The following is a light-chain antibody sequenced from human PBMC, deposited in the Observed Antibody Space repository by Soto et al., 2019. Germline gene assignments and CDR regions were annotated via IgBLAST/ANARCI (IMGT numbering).Light chain of an antibody. Sequence: EIVLTQSPGTLSLYPGERATLSCRASQIVSSTYLAWFQQKPGQAPRLLIYGASTRATGIPDRFSGSGSGTDFTSTISGLEPEDFAFYYCQEYDVTPPNTFGGGTKVE. V-gene: IGKV3-20*01. J-gene: IGKJ4*01. CDR1: QIVSSTY. CDR2: GAS. CDR3: QEYDVTPPNT.